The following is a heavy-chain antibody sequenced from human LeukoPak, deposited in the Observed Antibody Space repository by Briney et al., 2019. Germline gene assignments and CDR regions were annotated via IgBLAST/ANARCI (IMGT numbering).Heavy chain of an antibody. CDR3: AKEVFGVVISDY. V-gene: IGHV3-23*01. Sequence: PGGSLRLSCAASGFTVSSNYMSWVRQAPGKGLEWVSAISGSGGSTYYADSVKGRFTISRDNSKNTLYLQMNSLRAEDTAVYYCAKEVFGVVISDYWGQGTLVTVSS. CDR1: GFTVSSNY. J-gene: IGHJ4*02. CDR2: ISGSGGST. D-gene: IGHD3-3*01.